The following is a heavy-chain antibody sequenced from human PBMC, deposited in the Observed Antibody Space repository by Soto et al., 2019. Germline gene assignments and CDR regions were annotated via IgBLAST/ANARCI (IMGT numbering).Heavy chain of an antibody. V-gene: IGHV3-30*18. CDR3: AKHMDDSGYFYVEGADH. J-gene: IGHJ4*02. CDR1: GFTFGRYA. CDR2: ISYTGANT. D-gene: IGHD3-22*01. Sequence: GSLRLSCVASGFTFGRYAMHWVRQFPGRGLEWVAVISYTGANTYYVVSVRGRFTISRDNSKNTLYLQMNSLRAEDTAMYYCAKHMDDSGYFYVEGADHWGQGTLVTVSS.